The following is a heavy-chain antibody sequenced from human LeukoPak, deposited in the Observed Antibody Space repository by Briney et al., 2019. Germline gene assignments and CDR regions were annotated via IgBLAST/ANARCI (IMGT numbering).Heavy chain of an antibody. D-gene: IGHD2-2*01. CDR2: MNPNSGNT. Sequence: GASVKVSCKASGYTFTSYDINWVRQATGQGLEWMGWMNPNSGNTGYAQKFQGGVTMTRNTSISTAYMELSSLRSEDTAVYYCARTPVLSSRMDVWGQGTTVTVSS. V-gene: IGHV1-8*01. J-gene: IGHJ6*02. CDR3: ARTPVLSSRMDV. CDR1: GYTFTSYD.